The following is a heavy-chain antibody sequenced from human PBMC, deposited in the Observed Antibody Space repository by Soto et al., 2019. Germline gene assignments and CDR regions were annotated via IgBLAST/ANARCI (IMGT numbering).Heavy chain of an antibody. CDR2: ISGSGGST. V-gene: IGHV3-23*01. D-gene: IGHD6-13*01. J-gene: IGHJ4*02. CDR3: AKDLIAAAGYYFDY. Sequence: GGSLRLSCTASGLSVRNNYTSWVRQAPGKGLEWVSAISGSGGSTYYADSVKGRFTISRDNSKNTLYLQMNSLRAEDTAVYYCAKDLIAAAGYYFDYWGQGTLVTVSS. CDR1: GLSVRNNY.